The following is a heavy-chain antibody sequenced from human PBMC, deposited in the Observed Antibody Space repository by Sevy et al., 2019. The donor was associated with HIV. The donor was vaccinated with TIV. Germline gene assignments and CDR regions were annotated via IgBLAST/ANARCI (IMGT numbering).Heavy chain of an antibody. V-gene: IGHV3-53*01. Sequence: GGSLRLSCAASGFTVSRNYMSWVRQAPGKGLEWVSLIYSGGSTYYADSVKGRFTISRDNSKNTLYLQMNSLRAEDTAFYYCARISQNYYYGMDVLGQGTTVTVSS. CDR1: GFTVSRNY. CDR2: IYSGGST. J-gene: IGHJ6*02. CDR3: ARISQNYYYGMDV.